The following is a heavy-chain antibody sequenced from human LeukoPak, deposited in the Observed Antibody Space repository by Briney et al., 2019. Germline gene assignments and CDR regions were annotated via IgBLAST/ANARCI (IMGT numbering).Heavy chain of an antibody. J-gene: IGHJ4*02. V-gene: IGHV3-11*05. CDR2: ISSSSSYT. CDR3: ARDRGYYDSSGYYHGD. CDR1: GFTFSDYY. Sequence: GGSLRLSGAASGFTFSDYYMSWIRQAPGKGLEWVSYISSSSSYTNYADSVKGRFNIPRDNAKNSLYLQMNSLRAKDTAVYYCARDRGYYDSSGYYHGDWGQGTLVTVSS. D-gene: IGHD3-22*01.